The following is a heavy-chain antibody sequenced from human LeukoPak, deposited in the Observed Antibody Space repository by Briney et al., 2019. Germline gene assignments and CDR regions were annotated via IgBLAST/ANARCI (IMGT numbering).Heavy chain of an antibody. CDR3: AKDTCSSTSCSNDY. Sequence: GGSLRLSCAASGFTFDAYAMHWVRQAPGKGLEWVSGISWNGGGMGYAVSVKGRFTISRDNAKNSLYLQMNSLRAEDTALYYCAKDTCSSTSCSNDYWGQGTLVTVSS. CDR1: GFTFDAYA. D-gene: IGHD2-2*01. V-gene: IGHV3-9*01. CDR2: ISWNGGGM. J-gene: IGHJ4*02.